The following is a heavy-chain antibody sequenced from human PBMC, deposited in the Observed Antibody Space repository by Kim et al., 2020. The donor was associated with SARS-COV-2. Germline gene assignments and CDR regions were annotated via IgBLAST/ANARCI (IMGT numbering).Heavy chain of an antibody. CDR3: ACGRERATITSPVDY. J-gene: IGHJ4*02. CDR2: INPSGGST. Sequence: ASVKVSCKASGYTFTSYYMHWVRQAPGQGLEWMGTINPSGGSTTYAQKLQGRVTMTRDTSTSAVYMDLSSLRSEDTAVYYCACGRERATITSPVDYWGQGTLVTVSS. D-gene: IGHD5-12*01. CDR1: GYTFTSYY. V-gene: IGHV1-46*04.